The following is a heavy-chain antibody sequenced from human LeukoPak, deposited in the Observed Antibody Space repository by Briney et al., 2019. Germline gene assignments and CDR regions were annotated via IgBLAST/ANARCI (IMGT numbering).Heavy chain of an antibody. D-gene: IGHD6-13*01. CDR2: IWYDGSNK. J-gene: IGHJ6*02. V-gene: IGHV3-33*01. CDR1: GFTFSSYG. CDR3: ARDCPRESRHSSSWYGNYYYYDMDV. Sequence: PGRSLRLSCAATGFTFSSYGMHWVRQAPGKGLEWVAVIWYDGSNKYYADSVKGRFTISRDNSKNTLYLQMNSLRAEDTAVYYCARDCPRESRHSSSWYGNYYYYDMDVWGQGTTVTVSS.